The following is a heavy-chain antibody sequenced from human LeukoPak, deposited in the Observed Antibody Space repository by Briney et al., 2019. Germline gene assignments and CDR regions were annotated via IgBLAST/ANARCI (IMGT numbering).Heavy chain of an antibody. Sequence: GGSLRLSCAASGFTFSSYSMNWVRQAPGKGLEWVSYISSSSSTIYYADSVKGRFTISRDNAKNSLYLQMNSLRAEDTAVYYCARGTVTPYYYYMDVWGKGTTVTPSS. CDR1: GFTFSSYS. CDR3: ARGTVTPYYYYMDV. V-gene: IGHV3-48*04. CDR2: ISSSSSTI. J-gene: IGHJ6*03. D-gene: IGHD4-17*01.